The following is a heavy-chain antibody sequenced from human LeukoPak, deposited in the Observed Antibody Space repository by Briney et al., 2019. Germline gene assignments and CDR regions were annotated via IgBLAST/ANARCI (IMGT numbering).Heavy chain of an antibody. V-gene: IGHV4-59*01. CDR1: GGSINSYY. J-gene: IGHJ4*02. CDR2: IYYSGST. D-gene: IGHD3-22*01. Sequence: PSETLSLTRTVSGGSINSYYWSWIRQPPGKGLEWIGYIYYSGSTNYNPSLKSRVTISVDTSKNQFSLKLSSVTAADTAVYYCAREKDLYYYDSSGYSYFDYWGQGTLVTVSS. CDR3: AREKDLYYYDSSGYSYFDY.